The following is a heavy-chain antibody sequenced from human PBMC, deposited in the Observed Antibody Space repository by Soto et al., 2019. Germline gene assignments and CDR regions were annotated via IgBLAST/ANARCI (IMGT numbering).Heavy chain of an antibody. Sequence: ASVKVSCKASGGTFSSYAISWVRQAPGQGLEWMGGIIPIFGTANYAQKFQGRVTITADESTSTAYMELSSTISEDTAVYYCARDIGELPPDYDILTGYYRGAAYWFDPWGQGTLVTVSS. CDR1: GGTFSSYA. V-gene: IGHV1-69*13. D-gene: IGHD3-9*01. CDR3: ARDIGELPPDYDILTGYYRGAAYWFDP. CDR2: IIPIFGTA. J-gene: IGHJ5*02.